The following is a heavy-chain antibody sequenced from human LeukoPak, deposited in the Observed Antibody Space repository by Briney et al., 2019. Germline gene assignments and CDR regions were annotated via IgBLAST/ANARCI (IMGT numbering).Heavy chain of an antibody. CDR1: GGSFIGYY. D-gene: IGHD5-24*01. Sequence: SETLSLTCAVYGGSFIGYYWSWIRQPPGKGLECIGEINHSGSTNYNPSLRSRATISGDTSRNLFSLKLISVTAADTAVYYCARGSDDYKLGNNWGHGTLVTVSS. CDR3: ARGSDDYKLGNN. V-gene: IGHV4-34*01. CDR2: INHSGST. J-gene: IGHJ4*01.